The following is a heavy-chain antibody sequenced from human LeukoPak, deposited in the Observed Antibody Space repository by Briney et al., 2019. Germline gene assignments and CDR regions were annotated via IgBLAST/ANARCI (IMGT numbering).Heavy chain of an antibody. V-gene: IGHV3-30*18. CDR3: AKDTTTGPAEYYFDY. D-gene: IGHD1-14*01. J-gene: IGHJ4*02. Sequence: GGSLRLSCAASGFTFSTYGVHWVRQAPGKGLEWVAVISDNGRNKYYGDSVKGRFTISRDNSKNMLYLQMNSLRVEDTAVYYCAKDTTTGPAEYYFDYWGQGTLVTVSS. CDR1: GFTFSTYG. CDR2: ISDNGRNK.